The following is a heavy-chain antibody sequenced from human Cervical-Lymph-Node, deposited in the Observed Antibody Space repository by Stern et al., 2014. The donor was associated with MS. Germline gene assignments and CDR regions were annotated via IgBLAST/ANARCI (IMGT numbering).Heavy chain of an antibody. V-gene: IGHV3-30*03. J-gene: IGHJ4*02. Sequence: VQLVESGGGVVQPWGSLRLSCSPSGFAFSTYGTHWFLQAPGKRMEWVALISFDGAKTYYADSVKGRFTIARDNPKNTLYLQMKSLRGEDTAVYYCARGSDWYPLDYWGQGTLVTVSS. CDR3: ARGSDWYPLDY. CDR1: GFAFSTYG. CDR2: ISFDGAKT. D-gene: IGHD6-19*01.